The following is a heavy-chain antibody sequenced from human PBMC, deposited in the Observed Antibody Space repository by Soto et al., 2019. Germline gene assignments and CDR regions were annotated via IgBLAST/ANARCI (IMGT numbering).Heavy chain of an antibody. V-gene: IGHV3-30*18. CDR3: AKGEWELKS. D-gene: IGHD1-26*01. CDR1: GLTFSTYG. Sequence: QVQLVESGGGVVQPGRSLRLSCAASGLTFSTYGMHWVRQAPGKGLEWVAVISYDGSNKYYADSVKGRFTISRDNSKNTLYLQMNSLRAEDTAVYSCAKGEWELKSWGQGTLVTVSS. CDR2: ISYDGSNK. J-gene: IGHJ4*02.